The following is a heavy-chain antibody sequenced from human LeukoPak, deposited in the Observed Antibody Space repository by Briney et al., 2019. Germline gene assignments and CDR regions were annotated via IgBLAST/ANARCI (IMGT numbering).Heavy chain of an antibody. CDR1: GGSFSGYY. V-gene: IGHV4-34*01. J-gene: IGHJ5*02. D-gene: IGHD3-3*01. Sequence: SETLSLTCAVYGGSFSGYYWSWIRQPPGKGLEWIGEINHSGSTNYNPSLKSRVTISVDTSKNQFSLKLSSVTAADTAVYYCARGLFGVVIIGYSWFDPWGQGTLVTVSS. CDR3: ARGLFGVVIIGYSWFDP. CDR2: INHSGST.